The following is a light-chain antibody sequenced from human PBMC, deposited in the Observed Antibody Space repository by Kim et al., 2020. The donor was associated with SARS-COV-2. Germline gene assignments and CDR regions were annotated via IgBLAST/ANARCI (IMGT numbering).Light chain of an antibody. CDR2: ATS. J-gene: IGKJ2*01. Sequence: SPGESVTLSCSATQSVSSTNLAWYHQRPGQAPRLLIYATSTRAKGIPDRFSGSGSGTDFTLTISRLEPEDFAVYYCQQYDNSLYTFGQGTKLEI. CDR3: QQYDNSLYT. CDR1: QSVSSTN. V-gene: IGKV3-20*01.